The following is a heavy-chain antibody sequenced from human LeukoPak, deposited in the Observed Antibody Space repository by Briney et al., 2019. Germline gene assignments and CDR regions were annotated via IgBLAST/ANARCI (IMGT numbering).Heavy chain of an antibody. CDR1: GGSISSYY. D-gene: IGHD1-26*01. Sequence: SETLSLTCTVSGGSISSYYWSWIRQPPGKGLEWIGYIYYSGSTNYNPSLKSRVTISVDTSKNQFSLELSSVTAADTAVYYCARDRRVGATPYYFDYWGQGTLVTVSS. CDR2: IYYSGST. V-gene: IGHV4-59*01. CDR3: ARDRRVGATPYYFDY. J-gene: IGHJ4*02.